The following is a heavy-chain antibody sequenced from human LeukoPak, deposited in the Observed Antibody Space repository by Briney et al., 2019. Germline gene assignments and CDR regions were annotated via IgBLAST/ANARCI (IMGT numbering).Heavy chain of an antibody. CDR1: GGSISSYY. CDR3: ARSGNNMIVFDY. Sequence: SETLSLTCTVSGGSISSYYWSWIRQPPGKGLEWIGYIYYSGSTNYNPSLKSRVTISVDTSKNQFSLKLSSVTAADTAVYYCARSGNNMIVFDYWGQGTLVTVSS. D-gene: IGHD3-22*01. J-gene: IGHJ4*02. V-gene: IGHV4-59*01. CDR2: IYYSGST.